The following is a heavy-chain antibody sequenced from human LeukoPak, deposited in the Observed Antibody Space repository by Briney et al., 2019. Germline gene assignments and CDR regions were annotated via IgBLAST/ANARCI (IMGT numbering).Heavy chain of an antibody. D-gene: IGHD2-2*03. J-gene: IGHJ4*02. CDR3: ARMDIVVVPAAPPDY. CDR1: GYTFTSYG. Sequence: ASVKASCKASGYTFTSYGISWVRQAPGQGLEWMGWISAYNGNTNYAQKLQGRVTMTTDTSTSTAYMELRSLRSDDTAVYYCARMDIVVVPAAPPDYWGQGTLVTVSS. CDR2: ISAYNGNT. V-gene: IGHV1-18*01.